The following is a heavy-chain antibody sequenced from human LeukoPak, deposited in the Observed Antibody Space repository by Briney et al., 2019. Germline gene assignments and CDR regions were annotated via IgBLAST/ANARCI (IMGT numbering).Heavy chain of an antibody. CDR1: GGSISSYY. CDR2: IYYSGST. CDR3: ARGSDILTGYNAFDI. V-gene: IGHV4-59*01. J-gene: IGHJ3*02. D-gene: IGHD3-9*01. Sequence: SETLSLTCTVSGGSISSYYWSWIRQPPGKGLEWIGYIYYSGSTNYNPSLKSRLTISVDASKNQFSLKLSSVTAADTAVYYCARGSDILTGYNAFDIWGQGTMVTVSS.